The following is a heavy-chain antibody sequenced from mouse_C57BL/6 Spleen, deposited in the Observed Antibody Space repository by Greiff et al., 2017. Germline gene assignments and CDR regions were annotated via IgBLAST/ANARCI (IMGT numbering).Heavy chain of an antibody. D-gene: IGHD1-1*01. CDR1: GFNIKDDY. J-gene: IGHJ3*01. V-gene: IGHV14-4*01. CDR2: IDPENGDT. CDR3: TPYYGSSFAY. Sequence: VQLQQSGAELVRPGASVKLSCTASGFNIKDDYMHWVKQRPEQGLEWIGWIDPENGDTKYASKFQGKATITADTSTHTAYLQLSRLTSEDTAVYYCTPYYGSSFAYWGQGTLVTVSA.